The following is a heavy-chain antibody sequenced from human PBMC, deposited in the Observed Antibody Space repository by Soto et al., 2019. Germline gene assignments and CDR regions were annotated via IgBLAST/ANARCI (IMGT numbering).Heavy chain of an antibody. Sequence: GGSLRLSCTASGSTFGDYAMSWFRQAPRKGLEWVGFIRSKAYGGTTEYAASVKGRFTISRDDSKSIAYLQMNSLKTEDTAVYYCTRFYCSGGSCYDSGSWFDPWGQGTLVTVLL. CDR2: IRSKAYGGTT. J-gene: IGHJ5*02. CDR1: GSTFGDYA. CDR3: TRFYCSGGSCYDSGSWFDP. V-gene: IGHV3-49*03. D-gene: IGHD2-15*01.